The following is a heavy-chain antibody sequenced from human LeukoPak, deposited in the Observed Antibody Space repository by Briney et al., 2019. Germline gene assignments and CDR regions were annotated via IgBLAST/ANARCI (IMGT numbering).Heavy chain of an antibody. V-gene: IGHV3-23*01. CDR1: GCTFSSCA. J-gene: IGHJ4*02. CDR2: ISGSGGST. D-gene: IGHD3-9*01. Sequence: GGSLRLSCAASGCTFSSCAMGWVRQAPGKGLEWVSAISGSGGSTYYADSVKGRFTISRDNSKNTLYLQMNSLRAEDTAVYYCAKVRCYDILTGYFDYWGQGTLVTVSS. CDR3: AKVRCYDILTGYFDY.